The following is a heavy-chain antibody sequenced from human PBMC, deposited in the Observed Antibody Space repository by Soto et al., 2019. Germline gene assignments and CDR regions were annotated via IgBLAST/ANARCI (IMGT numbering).Heavy chain of an antibody. CDR2: IDCDDDK. CDR1: GFSLSTSGMC. V-gene: IGHV2-70*11. CDR3: ARTIQVVPAAMLVYYYYYMDV. J-gene: IGHJ6*03. Sequence: SGPTLVNPTQTLTLTCTFSGFSLSTSGMCVSWIRQPPGKALEWLARIDCDDDKYYSTSLKTRLTISKDTSKNQVVLTMTNMDPVVTATYYCARTIQVVPAAMLVYYYYYMDVWGKGTTVTVSS. D-gene: IGHD2-2*01.